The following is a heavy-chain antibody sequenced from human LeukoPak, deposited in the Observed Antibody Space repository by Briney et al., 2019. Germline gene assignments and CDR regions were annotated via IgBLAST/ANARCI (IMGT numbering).Heavy chain of an antibody. Sequence: PGRSLRLSCAASGFTFSNAWMSWVRQAPGKGPEWVGRIKSKTDGGTTDYAASVKGTFTISRDDSKNTLYLQMNSLKTEDTAVYYCTTLDSSGYYGYFDYWGQGTLVTVSS. CDR1: GFTFSNAW. D-gene: IGHD3-22*01. J-gene: IGHJ4*02. CDR2: IKSKTDGGTT. V-gene: IGHV3-15*01. CDR3: TTLDSSGYYGYFDY.